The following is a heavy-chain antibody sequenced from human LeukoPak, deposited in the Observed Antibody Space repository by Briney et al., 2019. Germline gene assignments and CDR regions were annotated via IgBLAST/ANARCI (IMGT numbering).Heavy chain of an antibody. V-gene: IGHV3-21*01. CDR1: GFTFSSYS. Sequence: GGSLRLSCAVSGFTFSSYSMNWVRQAPGKGLEWVSFISSSSSYIYYADSVKGRFTISRDNAKNSLYLQMNSLRAEDTAVYYCARVDGYYDSSGYYKTRADYWGQGTLVTVSS. J-gene: IGHJ4*02. CDR3: ARVDGYYDSSGYYKTRADY. D-gene: IGHD3-22*01. CDR2: ISSSSSYI.